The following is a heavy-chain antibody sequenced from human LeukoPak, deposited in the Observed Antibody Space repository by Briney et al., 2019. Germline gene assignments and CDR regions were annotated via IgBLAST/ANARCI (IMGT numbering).Heavy chain of an antibody. J-gene: IGHJ3*02. Sequence: ASVKVSCXASGYTFTSYGISWVRQAPGQGLEWMGWISAYNGNTNYAQKLQDRVTMTTDTSTSTAYMELRSLRSDDTAVYYCARPYDSSGYYSDAFDIWGQGTMVTVSS. V-gene: IGHV1-18*01. CDR1: GYTFTSYG. CDR2: ISAYNGNT. D-gene: IGHD3-22*01. CDR3: ARPYDSSGYYSDAFDI.